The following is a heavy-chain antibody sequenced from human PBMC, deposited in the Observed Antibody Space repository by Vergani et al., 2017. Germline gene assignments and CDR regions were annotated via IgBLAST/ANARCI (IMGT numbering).Heavy chain of an antibody. CDR2: IYPADSDT. CDR1: EYSFGNYW. CDR3: ARHTTYTDS. D-gene: IGHD1-1*01. J-gene: IGHJ4*02. Sequence: EVQLVQSRPEMRKPGESLKISCKGSEYSFGNYWIGWVRQMPGKGLEWMGIIYPADSDTRYSPSFQGQVTISADKSISTAFLQWDSLKASDTALYYCARHTTYTDSWGQGTLVTVSS. V-gene: IGHV5-51*01.